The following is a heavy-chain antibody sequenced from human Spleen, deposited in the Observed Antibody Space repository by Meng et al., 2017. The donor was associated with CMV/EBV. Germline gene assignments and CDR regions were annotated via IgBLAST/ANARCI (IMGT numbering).Heavy chain of an antibody. CDR3: AKAYSSSWYREYYDY. D-gene: IGHD6-13*01. CDR2: INSDGSIT. Sequence: GESLKISCAASGFTLNIYWMHWVRQAPGKGLVWVSRINSDGSITTYADSVKGRFTISRDNAKNTLYLQMNSLRPEDTAVYYCAKAYSSSWYREYYDYWGQGTLVTVSS. V-gene: IGHV3-74*01. CDR1: GFTLNIYW. J-gene: IGHJ4*02.